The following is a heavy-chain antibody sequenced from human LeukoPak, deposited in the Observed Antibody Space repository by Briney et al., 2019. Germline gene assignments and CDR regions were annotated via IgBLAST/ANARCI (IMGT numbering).Heavy chain of an antibody. D-gene: IGHD3-3*01. Sequence: GGSLRLSCAASGIIFSGYAMHWVRQAPGKGLEWVAIISYDGKNEYYADFVKGRFTISRDNSKNTLYMQMNSLRTEDTAVYYCASGYDFWSGHPSSQYGMDVWGQGTTVSVS. V-gene: IGHV3-30*04. CDR2: ISYDGKNE. J-gene: IGHJ6*02. CDR1: GIIFSGYA. CDR3: ASGYDFWSGHPSSQYGMDV.